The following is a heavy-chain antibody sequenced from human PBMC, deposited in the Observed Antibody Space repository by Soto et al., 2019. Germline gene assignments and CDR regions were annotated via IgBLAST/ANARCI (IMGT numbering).Heavy chain of an antibody. V-gene: IGHV3-33*01. CDR2: IWYDGSNK. CDR1: GFTFSSYG. J-gene: IGHJ4*02. D-gene: IGHD5-12*01. CDR3: ARVGAISGYEPSYYFDY. Sequence: GGSLRLSCAASGFTFSSYGMHWVRQAPGKGLEWVAVIWYDGSNKYYADSVKGRFTISRDNSKNTLYLQMNSLRAEDTAVYYCARVGAISGYEPSYYFDYWGQGTLVTVSS.